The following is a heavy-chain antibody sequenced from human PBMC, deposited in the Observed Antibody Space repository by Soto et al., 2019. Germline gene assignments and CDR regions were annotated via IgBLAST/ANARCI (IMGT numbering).Heavy chain of an antibody. CDR2: IYYSGST. V-gene: IGHV4-59*08. D-gene: IGHD3-3*01. CDR1: GGSISSDY. J-gene: IGHJ6*02. CDR3: AGEGIVYGYYYDGMAV. Sequence: SETLSLTCIVSGGSISSDYWSWIRQPPGKGLEWIGYIYYSGSTNYNPSLKSRVTISVDTSKNQFSLKLSSVTAADTAVYYCAGEGIVYGYYYDGMAVWGQGTTVPVSS.